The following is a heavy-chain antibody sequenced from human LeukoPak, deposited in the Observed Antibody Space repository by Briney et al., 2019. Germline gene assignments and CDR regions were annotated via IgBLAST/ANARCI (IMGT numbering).Heavy chain of an antibody. CDR2: MNPNSGNT. Sequence: ASVKVSCKASGYTFTSYDINWVRQATGQGLEWMGCMNPNSGNTGYAQKFQGRVTMTRNTSISTAYMELSSLRSEDTAVYYCARSGDYDFWSGRTDAFDIWGQGTMVTVSS. J-gene: IGHJ3*02. CDR1: GYTFTSYD. V-gene: IGHV1-8*01. CDR3: ARSGDYDFWSGRTDAFDI. D-gene: IGHD3-3*01.